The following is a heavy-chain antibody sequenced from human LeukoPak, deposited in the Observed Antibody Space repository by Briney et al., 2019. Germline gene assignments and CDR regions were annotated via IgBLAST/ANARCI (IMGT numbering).Heavy chain of an antibody. CDR1: GFTFTRYN. V-gene: IGHV3-21*01. D-gene: IGHD6-19*01. Sequence: GRSLRLSCAASGFTFTRYNMDWVRRAPGKGLEWVSSISSSSDYIYYADSVKGRFTVTRDSAKHSLYLQMNSLRVEDTAVYYCARGGSSGWYVDVWGRGTTVTVSS. CDR3: ARGGSSGWYVDV. J-gene: IGHJ6*04. CDR2: ISSSSDYI.